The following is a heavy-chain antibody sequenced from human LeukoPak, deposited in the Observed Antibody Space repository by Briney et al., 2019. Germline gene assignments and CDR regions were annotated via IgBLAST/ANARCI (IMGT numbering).Heavy chain of an antibody. Sequence: SETLSLTCTVSGGSIGSYYWSWIRQPPGKGLEWIGYIYYSGSTNYNPSLKSRVTISVDTSKNQFSLKLSSVTAADTAVYYCARDNDFWSGSNYYYYYMDVWGKGTTVTVSS. CDR3: ARDNDFWSGSNYYYYYMDV. J-gene: IGHJ6*03. D-gene: IGHD3-3*01. CDR1: GGSIGSYY. V-gene: IGHV4-59*01. CDR2: IYYSGST.